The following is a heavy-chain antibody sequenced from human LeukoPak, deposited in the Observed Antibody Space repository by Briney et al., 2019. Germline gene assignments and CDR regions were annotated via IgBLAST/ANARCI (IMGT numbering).Heavy chain of an antibody. Sequence: ASVKVSCKASGYTFTGYYMHWVRQAPGQGLEWMGWINPNSGGTNYAQKFQGRVTMTRDTSISTAYMELSRLRSDDTAVYYCATDTEIDSGAFDIWGQGTMVTVSS. V-gene: IGHV1-2*02. CDR1: GYTFTGYY. CDR2: INPNSGGT. J-gene: IGHJ3*02. CDR3: ATDTEIDSGAFDI. D-gene: IGHD4/OR15-4a*01.